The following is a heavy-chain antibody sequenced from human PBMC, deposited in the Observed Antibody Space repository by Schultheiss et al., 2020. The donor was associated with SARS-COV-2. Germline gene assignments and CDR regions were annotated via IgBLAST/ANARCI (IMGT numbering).Heavy chain of an antibody. V-gene: IGHV3-13*01. J-gene: IGHJ6*02. CDR2: IGTAGDT. CDR1: GFTVSSNY. Sequence: GGSLRLSCAASGFTVSSNYMTWVRRAPGKGLEWVSAIGTAGDTYYPGSVKGRFTISRDNAKNSLYLQMNSLRAEDTAVYYCASVDYYDSSGYYYYGMDVWGQGTTVTVSS. CDR3: ASVDYYDSSGYYYYGMDV. D-gene: IGHD3-22*01.